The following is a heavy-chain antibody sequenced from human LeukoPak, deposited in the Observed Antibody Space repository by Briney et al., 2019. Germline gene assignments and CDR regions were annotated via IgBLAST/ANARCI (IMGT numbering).Heavy chain of an antibody. V-gene: IGHV3-23*01. CDR2: INGSGGST. D-gene: IGHD6-13*01. CDR1: GFTFSSYA. J-gene: IGHJ6*02. Sequence: PGGSLRLSCAASGFTFSSYAMSWVRQAPGKGLEWVSAINGSGGSTYYADSVKGRFTISRDNSKNTLFLQVNSLRAEDTAVYYCAKDRIAAVGTPYYYYGMDVWGQGTTVTVSS. CDR3: AKDRIAAVGTPYYYYGMDV.